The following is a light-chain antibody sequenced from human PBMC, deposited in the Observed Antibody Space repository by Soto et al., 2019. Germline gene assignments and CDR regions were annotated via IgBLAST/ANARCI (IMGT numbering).Light chain of an antibody. J-gene: IGKJ5*01. CDR2: DAS. CDR3: QQRSNWPWA. CDR1: QSVSSIY. V-gene: IGKV3-11*01. Sequence: EIVLTQSPGTLSLSPGERATLSCRASQSVSSIYLAWYQQKPGQAPRLLIYDASNRATGIPARFSGSGSGTDFTLTISSLEPEDFAVYYCQQRSNWPWAFGQGTRLEI.